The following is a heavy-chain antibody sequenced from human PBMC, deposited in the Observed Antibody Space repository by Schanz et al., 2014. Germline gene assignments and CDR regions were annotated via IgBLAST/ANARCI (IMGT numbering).Heavy chain of an antibody. D-gene: IGHD6-19*01. V-gene: IGHV3-74*01. Sequence: EVQLVESGGGLVQPGGSLRLSCAASGFTFSDSWMHWVRQAPGKGLVWVSRTSNDGSFTTFADSVKGRFTISRDNAKNTLYLQMNSLRAEDTAVYYCAKDLISGWSGFDYWGQGTLVTVSS. CDR2: TSNDGSFT. CDR1: GFTFSDSW. J-gene: IGHJ4*02. CDR3: AKDLISGWSGFDY.